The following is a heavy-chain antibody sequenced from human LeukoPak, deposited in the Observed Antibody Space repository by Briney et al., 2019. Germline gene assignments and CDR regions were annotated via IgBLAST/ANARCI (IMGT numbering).Heavy chain of an antibody. V-gene: IGHV4-34*01. D-gene: IGHD3-16*01. J-gene: IGHJ6*03. CDR1: GGSFSGYY. Sequence: SETLSLTCAVYGGSFSGYYWSWIRQPPGKGLEWIGEINHSGSTNYDPSLKSRVTISVDTSKNQFSLKVSSVTAADTAVYYCARVKDPGGYYYYYYMDIWGKGNTVTVSS. CDR3: ARVKDPGGYYYYYYMDI. CDR2: INHSGST.